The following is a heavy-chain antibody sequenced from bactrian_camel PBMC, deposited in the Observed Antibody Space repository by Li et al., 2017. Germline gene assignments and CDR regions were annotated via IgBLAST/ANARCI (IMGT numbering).Heavy chain of an antibody. Sequence: HVQLVESGGGSVQSGGPLRLSCAASGYTYPAYCMGWLRQAPGKEREGVAHIDVDGTPAYAESVKGRFTISRDNAKNTLYLQLNSLKIEDLGMYYCANFLGAGCGPRCPGHGYWGQGTQVTVS. V-gene: IGHV3S1*01. D-gene: IGHD5*01. CDR3: ANFLGAGCGPRCPGHGY. J-gene: IGHJ4*01. CDR1: GYTYPAYC. CDR2: IDVDGTP.